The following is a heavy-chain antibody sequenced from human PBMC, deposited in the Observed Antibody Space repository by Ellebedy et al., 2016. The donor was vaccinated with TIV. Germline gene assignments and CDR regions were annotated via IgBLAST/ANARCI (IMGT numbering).Heavy chain of an antibody. CDR3: VRGELHSSTWHKPYDF. Sequence: GGSLRLXCAASGFAFSAYSMNWVRLAPGKGLEWVSYITGSSGIIYYADSVKGRFTVSRDNARNSMYLQMNSLRAEDTAVYYCVRGELHSSTWHKPYDFWGQGTLVTVSS. CDR1: GFAFSAYS. J-gene: IGHJ4*02. CDR2: ITGSSGII. V-gene: IGHV3-48*01. D-gene: IGHD6-13*01.